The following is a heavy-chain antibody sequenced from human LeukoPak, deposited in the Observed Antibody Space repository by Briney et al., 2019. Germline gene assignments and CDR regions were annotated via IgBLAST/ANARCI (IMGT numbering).Heavy chain of an antibody. D-gene: IGHD2-21*02. CDR2: ISAYNGNT. Sequence: ASVKVSCKASGYTFTSYGISWVRQAPGQGLEWMGWISAYNGNTNYAQKLQGRVTMTTDTSTSTAYMELRSLRSDDTAVYYCARMVGVVVTSGFDYWGQGTLVTVSS. CDR1: GYTFTSYG. J-gene: IGHJ4*02. CDR3: ARMVGVVVTSGFDY. V-gene: IGHV1-18*01.